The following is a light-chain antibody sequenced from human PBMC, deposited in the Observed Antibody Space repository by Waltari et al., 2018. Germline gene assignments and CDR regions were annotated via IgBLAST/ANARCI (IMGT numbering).Light chain of an antibody. V-gene: IGLV7-46*01. Sequence: QALVTQEPSLTVSPGGTVPPTCGPSTGSVTSCHYLYWFHQKPGQPPRTLIYDTSNKHSWTPARFSGSLLGGKAALTRSGAQPEDEAEYYCLLSYSGARVFGGGTKLTVL. CDR3: LLSYSGARV. J-gene: IGLJ2*01. CDR2: DTS. CDR1: TGSVTSCHY.